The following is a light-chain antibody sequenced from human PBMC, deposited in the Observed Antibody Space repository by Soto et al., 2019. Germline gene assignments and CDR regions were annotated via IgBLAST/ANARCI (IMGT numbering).Light chain of an antibody. CDR1: SGHSTYD. CDR3: QTWGTGYVV. CDR2: INGGGSH. Sequence: QLVLTQSPSASASLGASVKLTRTLSSGHSTYDIAWHQQQPDKGPRYLMNINGGGSHSKGDGIPDRFSGSSSGAERYLTISSLQSEDEADYYCQTWGTGYVVFGGGTKLTVL. J-gene: IGLJ2*01. V-gene: IGLV4-69*02.